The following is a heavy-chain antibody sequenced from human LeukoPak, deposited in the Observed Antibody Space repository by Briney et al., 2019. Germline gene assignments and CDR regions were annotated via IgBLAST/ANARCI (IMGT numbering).Heavy chain of an antibody. CDR3: ARDLDYGEKSVDY. CDR1: GFTFINYY. CDR2: INLSGGST. Sequence: GASVNVSCKASGFTFINYYMHWVRQAPGQGLEWLGIINLSGGSTHYPQKFQDRVTMNRDTSTSTAYMELSSLRSEDTAVYYCARDLDYGEKSVDYWGQGTLVTVSS. V-gene: IGHV1-46*01. J-gene: IGHJ4*02. D-gene: IGHD4/OR15-4a*01.